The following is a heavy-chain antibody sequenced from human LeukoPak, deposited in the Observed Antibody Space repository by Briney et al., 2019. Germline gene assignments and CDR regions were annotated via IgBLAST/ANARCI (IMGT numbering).Heavy chain of an antibody. CDR2: IYSSGST. V-gene: IGHV4-39*01. J-gene: IGHJ4*02. CDR1: GGSISSSGYY. D-gene: IGHD3-22*01. CDR3: ARPWNSGYMYYFDY. Sequence: PSETLSLTCSISGGSISSSGYYWGWIRQPPGEGLEWIGSIYSSGSTYYNPSLKSRVTISVDTSNNQFFLKLSSVTAADTAVYYCARPWNSGYMYYFDYWGQGTLVTVSS.